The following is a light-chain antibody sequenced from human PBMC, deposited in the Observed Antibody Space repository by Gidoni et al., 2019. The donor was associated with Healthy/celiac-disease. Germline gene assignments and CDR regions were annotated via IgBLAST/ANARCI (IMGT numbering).Light chain of an antibody. CDR1: NIGSKS. CDR2: YDS. J-gene: IGLJ3*02. Sequence: SSVLTQPPSVSGAPGKTARITCGGNNIGSKSVHWYQQKPGQAPVLVIYYDSDRPSGIPERFYGSNSGNTATLTISRVEAGDEADYYCQVWDSSSDHPGVFGGGTKLTVL. V-gene: IGLV3-21*04. CDR3: QVWDSSSDHPGV.